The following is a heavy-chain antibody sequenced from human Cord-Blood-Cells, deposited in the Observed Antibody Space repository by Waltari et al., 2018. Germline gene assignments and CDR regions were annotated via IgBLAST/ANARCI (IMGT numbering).Heavy chain of an antibody. CDR1: GGSISSSSSY. V-gene: IGHV4-39*01. Sequence: QLQLQESGPGLVKPSETLSLTCTVSGGSISSSSSYWGGIRQPPGKGLEWIGSIYYSGSTYYNPSLKSRVTISVDTSKNQFSLKLSSVTAADTAVYYCARSRGYSYGDAFDIWGQGTMVTVSS. CDR2: IYYSGST. J-gene: IGHJ3*02. D-gene: IGHD5-18*01. CDR3: ARSRGYSYGDAFDI.